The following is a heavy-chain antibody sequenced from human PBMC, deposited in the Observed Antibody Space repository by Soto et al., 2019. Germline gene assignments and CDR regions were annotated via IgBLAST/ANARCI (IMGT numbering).Heavy chain of an antibody. V-gene: IGHV4-31*03. Sequence: QVQLQESGPGLVKPSQTLSLTCTVSGGSISSGGYYWSWIRQHPGKGLEWIGYIYYSGSTYYNPSLKSRVTISVDTSKNQCSLKLSSVTAADTAVYYCARDLRDYGDPTWFDPWGQGTLVTVSS. D-gene: IGHD4-17*01. CDR1: GGSISSGGYY. CDR3: ARDLRDYGDPTWFDP. J-gene: IGHJ5*02. CDR2: IYYSGST.